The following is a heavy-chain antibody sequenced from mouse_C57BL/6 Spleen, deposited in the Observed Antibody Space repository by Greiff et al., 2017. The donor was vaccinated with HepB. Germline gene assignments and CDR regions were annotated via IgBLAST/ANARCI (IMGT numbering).Heavy chain of an antibody. J-gene: IGHJ4*01. CDR1: GYTFTTYP. CDR3: ARYGYEDAMDY. Sequence: QAQLMESGAELVKPGVSVKMSCKASGYTFTTYPLEWMKQNHGKSLEWIGTFHPYNDDTKYNEKFKGKATLTVEKSSSTVYLELSRLTSDDSAVYYCARYGYEDAMDYWGQGTSVTVSS. CDR2: FHPYNDDT. D-gene: IGHD2-2*01. V-gene: IGHV1-47*01.